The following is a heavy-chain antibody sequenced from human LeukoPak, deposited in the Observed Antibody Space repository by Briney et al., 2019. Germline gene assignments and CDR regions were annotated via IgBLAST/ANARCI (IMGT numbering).Heavy chain of an antibody. D-gene: IGHD2-2*01. V-gene: IGHV3-21*01. CDR2: ISSSSSYI. Sequence: GGSLRVSCAASGFTFSSYSMNWVRQAPGKGLEWVSSISSSSSYIYYADSVKGRFTISRDNAKNSLYLQMNSLRAEDTAVYYCARHGYCSSTSCYLGYWGQGTLVTVSS. CDR1: GFTFSSYS. J-gene: IGHJ4*02. CDR3: ARHGYCSSTSCYLGY.